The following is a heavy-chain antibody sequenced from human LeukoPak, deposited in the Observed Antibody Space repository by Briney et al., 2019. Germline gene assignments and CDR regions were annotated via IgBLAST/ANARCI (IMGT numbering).Heavy chain of an antibody. Sequence: GGSLRLSCAASGFTFDDYAMYWVRQVPGKGLEWVSSISSSSSYIYYADSVKGRFTISRDNAKNSLYLQMNSLRAEDTAVYYCARDGGSRDYWGQGTLVTVSS. V-gene: IGHV3-21*01. CDR1: GFTFDDYA. D-gene: IGHD1-26*01. CDR2: ISSSSSYI. J-gene: IGHJ4*02. CDR3: ARDGGSRDY.